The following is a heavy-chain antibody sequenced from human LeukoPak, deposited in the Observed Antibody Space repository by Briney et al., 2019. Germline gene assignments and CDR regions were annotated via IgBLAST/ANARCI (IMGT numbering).Heavy chain of an antibody. CDR2: IWYDGSNK. CDR1: GFTFSNYG. J-gene: IGHJ4*02. D-gene: IGHD5-18*01. CDR3: ARSPPDTAMVLDY. V-gene: IGHV3-33*01. Sequence: GGSLRLSCAASGFTFSNYGMHWVRQAPGKGLEWVAVIWYDGSNKYYADSVKGRFTISRDNSKDTLYLQMNSQRAEDTAVYYCARSPPDTAMVLDYWGQGTLVTVSS.